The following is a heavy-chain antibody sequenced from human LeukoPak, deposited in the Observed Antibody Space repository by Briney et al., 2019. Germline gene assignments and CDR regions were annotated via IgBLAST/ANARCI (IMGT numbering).Heavy chain of an antibody. CDR3: AKDFPRTVRSAVLFDS. J-gene: IGHJ4*02. Sequence: GGSLRLSCAASGFTFSSYAMSWVRQAPRKGLEWVSGFDPYGGTFYADSVKGRFTVSRDDSRNMFYLQMNDLRVEDTALYYCAKDFPRTVRSAVLFDSWGQGTLVTVAS. D-gene: IGHD4-17*01. CDR2: FDPYGGT. CDR1: GFTFSSYA. V-gene: IGHV3-23*01.